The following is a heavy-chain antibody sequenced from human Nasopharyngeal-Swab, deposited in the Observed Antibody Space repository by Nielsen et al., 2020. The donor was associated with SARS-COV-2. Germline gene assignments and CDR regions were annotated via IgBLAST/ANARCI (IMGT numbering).Heavy chain of an antibody. Sequence: VRQAPGKGLEWVAVISFDGNTKHYADSVEGRFTISRDNSKNTPYLQMNSLRAEDTAVYYCAKDFHPLLIAVAATRGCYFDYWGQGTLVTVSS. J-gene: IGHJ4*02. CDR3: AKDFHPLLIAVAATRGCYFDY. CDR2: ISFDGNTK. V-gene: IGHV3-30*18. D-gene: IGHD6-19*01.